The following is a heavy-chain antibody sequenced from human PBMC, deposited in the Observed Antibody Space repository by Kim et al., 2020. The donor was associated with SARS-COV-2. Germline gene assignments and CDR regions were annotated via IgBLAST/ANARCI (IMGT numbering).Heavy chain of an antibody. Sequence: GGSTYYADSVKGRFTISRDNSKNTLYLQMNSLRAEDTAVYYCVSSQWHDYWGQGTLVTVSS. D-gene: IGHD6-19*01. V-gene: IGHV3-23*01. J-gene: IGHJ4*02. CDR2: GGST. CDR3: VSSQWHDY.